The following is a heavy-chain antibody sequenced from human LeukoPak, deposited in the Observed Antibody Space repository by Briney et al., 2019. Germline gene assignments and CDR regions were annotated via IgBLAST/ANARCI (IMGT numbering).Heavy chain of an antibody. CDR1: GGSISSGDYF. D-gene: IGHD3-3*01. Sequence: SETLSLTCSVSGGSISSGDYFWTWIRQPPGKGLEYIGYIYYSGTTYYNPSLKSRITMSVDMSANQFSLRLTSVSAADTAVYYCTRAYWIGFHFDSWGQGILVSVSS. CDR3: TRAYWIGFHFDS. J-gene: IGHJ4*02. V-gene: IGHV4-30-4*01. CDR2: IYYSGTT.